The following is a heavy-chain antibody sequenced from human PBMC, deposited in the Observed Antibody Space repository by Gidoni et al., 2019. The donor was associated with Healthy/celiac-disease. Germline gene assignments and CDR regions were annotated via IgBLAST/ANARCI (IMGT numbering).Heavy chain of an antibody. Sequence: QVQLQESGPGLVKPSETLSLTCAVSGYSISSGYYWGWIRQPPGKGLEWIGSIYHSGSTYYNPSLKSRVTISVDTSKNQFSLKLSSVTAADTAVYCCARHVGGWYETFDYWGQGTLVTVSS. CDR3: ARHVGGWYETFDY. CDR1: GYSISSGYY. D-gene: IGHD6-19*01. V-gene: IGHV4-38-2*01. J-gene: IGHJ4*02. CDR2: IYHSGST.